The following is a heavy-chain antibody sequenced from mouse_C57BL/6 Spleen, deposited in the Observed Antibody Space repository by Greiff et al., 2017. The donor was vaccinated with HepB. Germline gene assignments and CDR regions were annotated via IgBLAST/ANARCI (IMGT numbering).Heavy chain of an antibody. D-gene: IGHD4-1*01. CDR3: ARSRELGKTWFAY. CDR1: GYTFTSYW. J-gene: IGHJ3*01. Sequence: VQLQQPGAELVKPGASVKMSCKASGYTFTSYWITWVKQRPGQGLEWIGDIYPGSGSTNYNEKFKSKATLTVDTSSSTAYMQLSSLTSEDSAVYYCARSRELGKTWFAYWGQGTLVTVSA. V-gene: IGHV1-55*01. CDR2: IYPGSGST.